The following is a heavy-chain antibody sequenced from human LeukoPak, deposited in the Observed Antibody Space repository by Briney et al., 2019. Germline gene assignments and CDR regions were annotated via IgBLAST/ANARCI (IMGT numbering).Heavy chain of an antibody. D-gene: IGHD6-13*01. Sequence: ASVKVSCKASGYTFTSYYMHWLRQAPGQGLEWMGIINPSGGSTSYAQKFQGRVTMTRDTSTSTVYMELSSLRSEDTAVYYCARGGDSSSWPVLNWFDPWGQGTLVTVSS. J-gene: IGHJ5*02. CDR1: GYTFTSYY. CDR3: ARGGDSSSWPVLNWFDP. V-gene: IGHV1-46*01. CDR2: INPSGGST.